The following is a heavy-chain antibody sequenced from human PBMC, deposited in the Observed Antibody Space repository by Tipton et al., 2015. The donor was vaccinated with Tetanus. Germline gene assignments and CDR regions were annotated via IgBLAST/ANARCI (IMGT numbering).Heavy chain of an antibody. J-gene: IGHJ6*02. CDR1: GYTFTSYY. CDR2: INPSGGST. D-gene: IGHD4-11*01. CDR3: ARGPTVTTAHYYYGMDV. V-gene: IGHV1-46*01. Sequence: QLVQSGAEVKKPGASVEVSCKASGYTFTSYYMHWVRQAPGQGLEWMGIINPSGGSTSYAQKFQGRVTMTRDTSTSTVYMELSSLRSEDTAVYYCARGPTVTTAHYYYGMDVWGQGTPVTVSS.